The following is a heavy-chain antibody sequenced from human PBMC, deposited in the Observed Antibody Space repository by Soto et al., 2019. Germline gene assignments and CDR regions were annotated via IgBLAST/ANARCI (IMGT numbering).Heavy chain of an antibody. CDR3: ARDLDIAVAGTDYFDY. J-gene: IGHJ4*02. V-gene: IGHV3-7*03. Sequence: PGGSLRLSCAASGFTFSSYLMSWVRQSPGKGLEWVANIKQDGSEKYYVDSVKGRFTISRDNAKNSLYLQMNSLRAEDTAVYYCARDLDIAVAGTDYFDYWGQGTLVTVSS. CDR2: IKQDGSEK. CDR1: GFTFSSYL. D-gene: IGHD6-19*01.